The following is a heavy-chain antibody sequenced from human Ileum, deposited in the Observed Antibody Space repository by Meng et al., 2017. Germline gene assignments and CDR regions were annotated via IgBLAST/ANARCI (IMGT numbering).Heavy chain of an antibody. Sequence: QVQLVQSGAEVKKVGASVKVSCTASGYTFRNYPLHWVRQVPGQRPEWMGWINAGNGNIKISQKFQGRITITSDTSATAYMELSSLRSEDTAVYFCARENDNWNYFDYWGQGSLVTVSS. CDR3: ARENDNWNYFDY. CDR2: INAGNGNI. D-gene: IGHD1-1*01. CDR1: GYTFRNYP. V-gene: IGHV1-3*01. J-gene: IGHJ4*02.